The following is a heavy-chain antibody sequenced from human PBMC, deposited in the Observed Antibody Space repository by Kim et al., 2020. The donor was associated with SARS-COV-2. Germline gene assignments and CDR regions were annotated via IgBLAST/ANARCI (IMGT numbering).Heavy chain of an antibody. V-gene: IGHV3-7*01. CDR3: ARDVGTGRHDC. J-gene: IGHJ4*02. CDR1: GFTFGNYW. D-gene: IGHD1-26*01. CDR2: INQDGTTR. Sequence: GSLRLSCVASGFTFGNYWMAWVRQAPGKGLEWLTNINQDGTTRNSVDSVKGRFTISRDNAKNSVYLQLNSLRAEDAAMYYCARDVGTGRHDCWGQGTLV.